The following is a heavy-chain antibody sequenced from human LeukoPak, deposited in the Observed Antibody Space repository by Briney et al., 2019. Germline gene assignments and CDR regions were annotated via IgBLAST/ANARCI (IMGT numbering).Heavy chain of an antibody. V-gene: IGHV3-21*01. CDR1: GFTFSSYT. J-gene: IGHJ4*02. CDR2: ISSSSSYI. D-gene: IGHD5-12*01. Sequence: GGSLRLSCAASGFTFSSYTLNWVRQAPGKGLEWVSYISSSSSYIYYADSVKGRFTISRDNAKNSLYLQMNSLRAEDTAVYYCARLNGGWLQALDYWGQGTLVTVSS. CDR3: ARLNGGWLQALDY.